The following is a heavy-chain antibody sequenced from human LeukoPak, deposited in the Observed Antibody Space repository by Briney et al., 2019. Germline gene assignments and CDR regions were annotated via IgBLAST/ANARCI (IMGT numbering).Heavy chain of an antibody. CDR3: ARASWAVDIDY. V-gene: IGHV4-61*02. CDR1: GGSISSGSYY. D-gene: IGHD6-19*01. J-gene: IGHJ4*02. Sequence: TLSLTCTVSGGSISSGSYYWSWIRQPAGKGLEWIGRIYTSGSTNYNPSLKSRVTISVDTSKNQFSLKLSSVTAADTAVYYCARASWAVDIDYWGQGTLVTVSS. CDR2: IYTSGST.